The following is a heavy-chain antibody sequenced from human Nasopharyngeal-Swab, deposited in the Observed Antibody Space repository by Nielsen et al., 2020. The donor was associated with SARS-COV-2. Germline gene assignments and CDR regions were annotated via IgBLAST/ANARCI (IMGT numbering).Heavy chain of an antibody. CDR2: IYYSGST. CDR1: GGSLSSGSYY. D-gene: IGHD6-19*01. CDR3: AREVEGGGYSSGYTDY. Sequence: SETLSLTCTVSGGSLSSGSYYWSWIRQPPGKGLEWIGFIYYSGSTHYNPPLKSRVTISVDTSKNQFSLKLSSVTAADTAVYYCAREVEGGGYSSGYTDYWGQGTLVTVSA. V-gene: IGHV4-61*01. J-gene: IGHJ4*02.